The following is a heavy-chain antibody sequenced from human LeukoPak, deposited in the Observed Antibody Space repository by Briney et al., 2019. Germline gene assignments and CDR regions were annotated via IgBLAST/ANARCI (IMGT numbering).Heavy chain of an antibody. CDR3: ARDDSSGWFHY. CDR1: GFSFSGYW. V-gene: IGHV3-7*01. J-gene: IGHJ4*02. D-gene: IGHD6-19*01. CDR2: INQDGSEK. Sequence: GGSLRLSCAAAGFSFSGYWMNWVRQAPGKGPEWVANINQDGSEKNYVDSVKGRFTISRDNAKKSVYLEINSLRVEDTAVYYCARDDSSGWFHYWGQGALVTVSP.